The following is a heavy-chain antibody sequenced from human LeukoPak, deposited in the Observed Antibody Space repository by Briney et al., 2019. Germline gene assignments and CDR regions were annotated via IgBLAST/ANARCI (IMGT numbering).Heavy chain of an antibody. J-gene: IGHJ3*02. CDR1: GFTFSDYN. Sequence: TPGGSLRLSCAASGFTFSDYNMRWIRQAPGKGLERVSSISRSGSTKYYADSVKGRFTISRDNSKNTLYLQMNSLRAEDTAVYYCAKEYYYGSGSPDAFDIWGQGTMVTVSS. V-gene: IGHV3-11*04. CDR2: ISRSGSTK. CDR3: AKEYYYGSGSPDAFDI. D-gene: IGHD3-10*01.